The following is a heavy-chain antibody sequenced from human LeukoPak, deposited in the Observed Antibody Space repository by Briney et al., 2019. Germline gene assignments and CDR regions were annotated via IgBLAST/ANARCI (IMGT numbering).Heavy chain of an antibody. J-gene: IGHJ3*02. CDR1: GFSLSTRGMR. D-gene: IGHD2-2*01. V-gene: IGHV2-70*04. CDR2: IAWDDDK. CDR3: ARSLGYCSSTSCSQDAFDI. Sequence: SGPALVKPTQTLTLTCTFSGFSLSTRGMRVSWIRQPPGKALEWLARIAWDDDKFYSTSLKTRLTISKDTSKNQVVLTMTNMDPVDTATYYCARSLGYCSSTSCSQDAFDIWGQGTMVTVSS.